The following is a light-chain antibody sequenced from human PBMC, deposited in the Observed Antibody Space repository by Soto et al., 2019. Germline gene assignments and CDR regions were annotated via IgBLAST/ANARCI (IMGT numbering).Light chain of an antibody. V-gene: IGKV1-5*03. CDR2: KAS. J-gene: IGKJ1*01. Sequence: DIQMTQSPSSLSASVGDSVTITCRASQTISSWLAWYQQKPGKAPKLLIYKASTLKSGVPSRFSGSGSGTEFTLTISSLQPDDSATYYCQQYNSYSWTFGQGTKVDIK. CDR1: QTISSW. CDR3: QQYNSYSWT.